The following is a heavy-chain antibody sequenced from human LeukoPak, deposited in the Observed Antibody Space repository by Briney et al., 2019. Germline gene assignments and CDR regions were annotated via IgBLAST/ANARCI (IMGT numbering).Heavy chain of an antibody. V-gene: IGHV3-49*04. J-gene: IGHJ4*02. CDR3: AKGSLAGYCTSTTCHTTFYIDF. CDR2: VKTRSYGETT. D-gene: IGHD2-8*01. CDR1: GFAFGDYA. Sequence: GGSLRLSCSASGFAFGDYAVTWVRQAPGKGLQWVGLVKTRSYGETTEYAASVKGRFTISRDDSKSIAYLQMDSLKTEDTARYFYAKGSLAGYCTSTTCHTTFYIDFWGQGTVVAVSS.